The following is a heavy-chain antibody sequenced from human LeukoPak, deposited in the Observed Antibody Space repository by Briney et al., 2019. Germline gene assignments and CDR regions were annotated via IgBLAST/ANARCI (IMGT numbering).Heavy chain of an antibody. D-gene: IGHD5-24*01. CDR2: IYYSGST. Sequence: SETLSLTCTVSGGSISSSSYYWGWIRQPPGKGLEWIGSIYYSGSTYYNPSLKSRVTISVDTSKNQFSLKLSSVTAADTAVYYCARGVEILYYYYYMDVWGKGTTVTVSS. J-gene: IGHJ6*03. V-gene: IGHV4-39*01. CDR3: ARGVEILYYYYYMDV. CDR1: GGSISSSSYY.